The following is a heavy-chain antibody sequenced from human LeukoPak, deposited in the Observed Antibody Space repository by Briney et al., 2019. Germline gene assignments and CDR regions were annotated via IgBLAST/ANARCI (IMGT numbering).Heavy chain of an antibody. CDR1: GFTFSSYW. J-gene: IGHJ4*02. V-gene: IGHV3-74*01. D-gene: IGHD1-26*01. CDR2: INSDGSST. Sequence: GGSLRLSCAASGFTFSSYWMHWVRQAPVKGLVWVSRINSDGSSTSYADSVKGRFTISRDNAKNTLYLQMNSLRAEDTAVYYCAKDPTKREPTWYFDYWGQGTLVTVSS. CDR3: AKDPTKREPTWYFDY.